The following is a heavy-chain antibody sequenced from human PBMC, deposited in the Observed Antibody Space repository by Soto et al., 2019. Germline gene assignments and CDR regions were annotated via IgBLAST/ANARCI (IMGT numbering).Heavy chain of an antibody. Sequence: ASVKVSCKASGDTFTKYTMHWVRQVPGQRLEWMGWIHAGNGDTEYSQKFQGRVTITRDTFASITYMDLSSLGSEDTAVYYCARVNNYYDSSGYYAFHYWG. CDR2: IHAGNGDT. CDR1: GDTFTKYT. J-gene: IGHJ4*01. V-gene: IGHV1-3*01. D-gene: IGHD3-22*01. CDR3: ARVNNYYDSSGYYAFHY.